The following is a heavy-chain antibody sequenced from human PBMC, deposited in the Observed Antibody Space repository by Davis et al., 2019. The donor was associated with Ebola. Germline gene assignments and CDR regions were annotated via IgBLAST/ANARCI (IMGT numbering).Heavy chain of an antibody. CDR3: ASEKGNYGYGYYYYGMDV. D-gene: IGHD5-12*01. J-gene: IGHJ6*02. CDR1: GGSISSSRYY. Sequence: SETLSLPSTVSGGSISSSRYYWCWFRQPPGMVLEWIGYIYHDGSTYYTPSFGSRVTIYVDTSKNQFSLKLSSVTAADTAVYYCASEKGNYGYGYYYYGMDVWGQGTTVTVSS. CDR2: IYHDGST. V-gene: IGHV4-39*01.